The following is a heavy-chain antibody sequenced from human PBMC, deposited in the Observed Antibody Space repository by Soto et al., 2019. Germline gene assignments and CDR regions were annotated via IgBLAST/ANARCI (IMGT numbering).Heavy chain of an antibody. CDR1: GGSFSGYY. V-gene: IGHV4-34*01. CDR2: INHSGST. Sequence: PSETLSLTCAVYGGSFSGYYWSWIRQPPGKGLEWIGEINHSGSTNYNPSLKSRVTISVDTSKNQFSLKLSSVTAADTAVYYCGRGHIVLAFDIWGQGTRVTVSS. D-gene: IGHD2-21*01. J-gene: IGHJ3*02. CDR3: GRGHIVLAFDI.